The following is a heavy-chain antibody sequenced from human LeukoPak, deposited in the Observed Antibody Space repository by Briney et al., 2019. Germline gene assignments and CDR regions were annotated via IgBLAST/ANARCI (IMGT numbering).Heavy chain of an antibody. J-gene: IGHJ5*02. D-gene: IGHD4-11*01. V-gene: IGHV4-61*01. CDR3: ARGLDYPNWFDP. Sequence: PSETLSLTCTVSGGSISSSSYYWSWIRQPPGKGLEWIGYIYYSGSTNYNPSLKSRVTISVDTSKNQFSLKLRSVTAADTAVYHCARGLDYPNWFDPWGQGTLVTVSS. CDR1: GGSISSSSYY. CDR2: IYYSGST.